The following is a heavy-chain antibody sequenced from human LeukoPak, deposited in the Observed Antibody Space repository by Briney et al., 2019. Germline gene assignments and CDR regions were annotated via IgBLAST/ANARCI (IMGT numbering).Heavy chain of an antibody. Sequence: GASMKVSCKSSGFTFTDHYIHWGRQGPGQGLEWMGYIGPPSTFTSSPQEFQGRVTMTRDASMSTAYMELTRLTSDDTAVYYCVREGEGPLSKDFDYWGQGTLVTVSS. CDR1: GFTFTDHY. D-gene: IGHD2/OR15-2a*01. CDR2: IGPPSTFT. CDR3: VREGEGPLSKDFDY. V-gene: IGHV1-2*02. J-gene: IGHJ4*02.